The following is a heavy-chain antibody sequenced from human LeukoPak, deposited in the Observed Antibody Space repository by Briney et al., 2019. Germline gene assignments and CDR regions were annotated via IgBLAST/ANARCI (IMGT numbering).Heavy chain of an antibody. D-gene: IGHD6-13*01. Sequence: GGSLRLSCAASGFTFNTYAMTWVRQAPGKGLEWVSAISATGGSTYYADSVKGRFTISRDNSKNTLYLQMNSLRAEDTAVYYCAKRTRSGSSWYLEDFDYWGQGTLVTVSS. V-gene: IGHV3-23*01. CDR3: AKRTRSGSSWYLEDFDY. CDR2: ISATGGST. J-gene: IGHJ4*02. CDR1: GFTFNTYA.